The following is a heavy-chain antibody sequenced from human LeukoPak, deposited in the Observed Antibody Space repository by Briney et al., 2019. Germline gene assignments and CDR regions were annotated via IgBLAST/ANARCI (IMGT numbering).Heavy chain of an antibody. CDR3: ARDLMDIVVVPAAMDY. D-gene: IGHD2-2*03. Sequence: ASVKVSCKASGYTFTSYGISWVRQAPGQGLEWMGWISAYNGNTNYAQKLQGRVTMTTDTSTSTAYMELRSLRSDDTAVYYCARDLMDIVVVPAAMDYWGQGTLVTVSP. J-gene: IGHJ4*02. CDR2: ISAYNGNT. CDR1: GYTFTSYG. V-gene: IGHV1-18*01.